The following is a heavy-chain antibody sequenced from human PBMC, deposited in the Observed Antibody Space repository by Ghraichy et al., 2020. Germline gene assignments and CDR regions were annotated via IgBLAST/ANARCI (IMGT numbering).Heavy chain of an antibody. J-gene: IGHJ6*03. CDR2: VYTTGST. V-gene: IGHV4-61*02. CDR1: GGSISSNVYY. D-gene: IGHD1-1*01. Sequence: SLNISCTVSGGSISSNVYYWSWIRQPAGKGLEWIGRVYTTGSTNSNPSLKSRVTISVDTSKNQFSLRLSSVTAADTAVYYCARETTDTSLRSYYYYMDVWGEGTTVTVSS. CDR3: ARETTDTSLRSYYYYMDV.